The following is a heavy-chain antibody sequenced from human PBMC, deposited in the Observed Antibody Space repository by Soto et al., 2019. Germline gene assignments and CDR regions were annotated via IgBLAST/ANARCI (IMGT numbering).Heavy chain of an antibody. Sequence: TLSLTCTVSGGSISSGGYYWSWIRQHPGKGLEWIGYIYYSGSTYYNPSLKSRVTISVDTSKNQFSLKLSSVTAADTAVYYCARTPLITIFGVVINYFDYWGQGTLVTVSS. CDR3: ARTPLITIFGVVINYFDY. D-gene: IGHD3-3*01. J-gene: IGHJ4*02. CDR1: GGSISSGGYY. CDR2: IYYSGST. V-gene: IGHV4-31*03.